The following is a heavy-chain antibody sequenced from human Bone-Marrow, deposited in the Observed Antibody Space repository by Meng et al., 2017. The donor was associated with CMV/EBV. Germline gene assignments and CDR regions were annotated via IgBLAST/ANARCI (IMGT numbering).Heavy chain of an antibody. CDR3: AREGTYGSGSKYHNYFDY. Sequence: SETLSLTCPISGGSIRGYYWSWIRQPPGKGLEWIGYIYYSGSTNYNPSLKSRVTIPVDTTRNQFSLKVTSGSAADTAVYYCAREGTYGSGSKYHNYFDYWGQGSLVTVSS. J-gene: IGHJ4*02. CDR2: IYYSGST. V-gene: IGHV4-59*01. CDR1: GGSIRGYY. D-gene: IGHD3-10*01.